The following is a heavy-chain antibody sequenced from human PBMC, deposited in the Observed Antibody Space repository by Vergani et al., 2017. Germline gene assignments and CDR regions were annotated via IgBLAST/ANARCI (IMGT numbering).Heavy chain of an antibody. CDR3: AKGGDYYYYYMDV. V-gene: IGHV3-9*01. CDR2: ISWNSGSI. Sequence: EVQLVESGGGLVQPGRSLRLSCAASGFTFDDYAMHWVRQPPGKGLEWVSGISWNSGSIGYADSVKGRFTISRDNAKNSLYLQMNSLRAEGTAFYYCAKGGDYYYYYMDVWGKGTTVTVS. CDR1: GFTFDDYA. J-gene: IGHJ6*03.